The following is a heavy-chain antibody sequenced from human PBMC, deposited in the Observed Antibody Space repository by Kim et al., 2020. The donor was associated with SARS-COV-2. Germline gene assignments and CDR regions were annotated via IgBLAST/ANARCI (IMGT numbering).Heavy chain of an antibody. CDR1: GGSFSGYY. J-gene: IGHJ4*01. V-gene: IGHV4-34*01. Sequence: SETLSLTCAVYGGSFSGYYWSWIRQPPGKGLEWIGEITHSGSTNYNPSLKSRVTITVDTSKNQFSLKLSSVTAADTAVYYCARGRRNWNDGYYFDYWGHGTLVTVSS. D-gene: IGHD1-20*01. CDR3: ARGRRNWNDGYYFDY. CDR2: ITHSGST.